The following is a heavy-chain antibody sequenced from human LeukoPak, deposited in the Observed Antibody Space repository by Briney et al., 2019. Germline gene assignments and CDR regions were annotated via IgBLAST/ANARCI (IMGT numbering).Heavy chain of an antibody. CDR3: AKEGPRSDIVVVVAAVYGMDV. D-gene: IGHD2-15*01. CDR2: ISYDGSNK. Sequence: GGSLRLSCAASGFTFSSYGMHWVRQAPGKGLEWVAVISYDGSNKYYADSVKGRFTISRDNSKNTLHLQMNSLRAEDTAVYYCAKEGPRSDIVVVVAAVYGMDVWGQGTTVTVSS. J-gene: IGHJ6*02. CDR1: GFTFSSYG. V-gene: IGHV3-30*18.